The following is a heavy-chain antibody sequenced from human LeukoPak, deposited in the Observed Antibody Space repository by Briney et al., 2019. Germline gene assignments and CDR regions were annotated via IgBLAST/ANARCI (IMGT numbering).Heavy chain of an antibody. J-gene: IGHJ4*02. D-gene: IGHD3-22*01. V-gene: IGHV3-21*01. CDR2: INPLASSI. CDR3: ARLRRNFDRTGYYYYYDY. CDR1: GLIFSDYS. Sequence: GGSLRLSCEASGLIFSDYSFNWFRQAPGKGLEWVASINPLASSIYYADSVRGRFIISRDNAKRVVYLQMDSLRAEDTAFYFCARLRRNFDRTGYYYYYDYWGRGTLVTVSS.